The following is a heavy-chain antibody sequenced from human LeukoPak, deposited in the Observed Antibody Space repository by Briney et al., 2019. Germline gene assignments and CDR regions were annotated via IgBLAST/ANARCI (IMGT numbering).Heavy chain of an antibody. J-gene: IGHJ4*02. Sequence: GGSLRLSCAASGFTFSSYEMNWVRQAPGKGLEWVSYISSSGSTIYYADSVKGRFTISRENAKNSLYLQMNSLRAEDTAVYYCARGLYNWNDDVFYFDYWGQGTLVTVSS. CDR2: ISSSGSTI. D-gene: IGHD1-1*01. CDR1: GFTFSSYE. CDR3: ARGLYNWNDDVFYFDY. V-gene: IGHV3-48*03.